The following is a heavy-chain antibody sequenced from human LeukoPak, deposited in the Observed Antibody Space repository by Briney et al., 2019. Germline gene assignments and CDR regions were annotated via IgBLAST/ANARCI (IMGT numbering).Heavy chain of an antibody. CDR2: ISYDGSIR. D-gene: IGHD1-1*01. CDR3: AREDNPLWFDP. Sequence: PGGSWSFSVAASNLGFNNFAMYWVGKAQGKGLNWLAVISYDGSIRYYADSVKGRFTISRDNSNNTLHLQMNSLRAEDTALYYCAREDNPLWFDPWGQGTLVTVSS. J-gene: IGHJ5*02. CDR1: NLGFNNFA. V-gene: IGHV3-30-3*01.